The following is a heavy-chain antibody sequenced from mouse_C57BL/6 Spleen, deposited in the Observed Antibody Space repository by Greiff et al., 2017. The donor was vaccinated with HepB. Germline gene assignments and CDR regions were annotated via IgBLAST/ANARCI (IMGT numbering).Heavy chain of an antibody. V-gene: IGHV1-82*01. D-gene: IGHD1-1*01. CDR1: GYAFSSSR. CDR3: ALLRYFDV. CDR2: IYPGDGDT. Sequence: QVQLKESGPELVKPGALVKISCKASGYAFSSSRTNWVKQRPGKCLERIGRIYPGDGDTNYNGKLKGKATLTADKSSSPAYMQLSRLTSEDSAVYFCALLRYFDVWGTGTTVTVSS. J-gene: IGHJ1*03.